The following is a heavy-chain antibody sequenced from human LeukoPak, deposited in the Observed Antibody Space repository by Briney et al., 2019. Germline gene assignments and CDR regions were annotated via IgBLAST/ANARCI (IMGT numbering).Heavy chain of an antibody. D-gene: IGHD2-21*02. V-gene: IGHV3-74*01. CDR3: ARSPNCGGDCS. CDR1: GFTFSSYW. J-gene: IGHJ5*02. Sequence: GGSLRLSCAVSGFTFSSYWMHWVRQAPGKGLVWVSRIDSDGSRTSYAAAVKGRFTISRDNAKNTLYLQMNSLRAEDTAVYYCARSPNCGGDCSWGQGTLATVSS. CDR2: IDSDGSRT.